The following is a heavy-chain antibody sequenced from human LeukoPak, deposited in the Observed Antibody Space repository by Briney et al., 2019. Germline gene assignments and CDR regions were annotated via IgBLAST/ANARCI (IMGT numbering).Heavy chain of an antibody. V-gene: IGHV1-2*02. CDR1: GYTFTGYY. D-gene: IGHD4-11*01. CDR3: ARAPPRMTNPLDY. CDR2: INPNSGGT. J-gene: IGHJ4*02. Sequence: ASVKVSCKASGYTFTGYYLHRVRQAPGQGLEWMGWINPNSGGTNYAQKFQGRVTMTRDTSISTAYMELSRLRSDDTAVYYCARAPPRMTNPLDYWGQGTLVTVSS.